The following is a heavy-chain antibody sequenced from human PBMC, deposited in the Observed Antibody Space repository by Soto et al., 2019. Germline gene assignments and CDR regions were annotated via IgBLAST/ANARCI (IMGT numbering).Heavy chain of an antibody. Sequence: PSETLSLTCTVSGGSISSYYWSWIRQPAGKGLEWIGRIYTSGSTNYNPSLKSRVTMSVDTSKNQFSLKLSSVTAADTAVYYCARHCSSTSYYYYYGMDVWGQGTTVTVSS. CDR1: GGSISSYY. CDR3: ARHCSSTSYYYYYGMDV. CDR2: IYTSGST. J-gene: IGHJ6*02. D-gene: IGHD2-2*01. V-gene: IGHV4-4*07.